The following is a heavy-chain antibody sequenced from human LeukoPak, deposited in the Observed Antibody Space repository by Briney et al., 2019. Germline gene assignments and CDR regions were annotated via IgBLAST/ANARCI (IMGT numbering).Heavy chain of an antibody. V-gene: IGHV5-51*01. CDR1: GYSFTSYW. Sequence: GESLKISCKGSGYSFTSYWIGWVRQMPGKGLEWMGIIYPGASDTRYSPSFQGQVTISADKSISTAYLQWSSLKASDTAMYYCARANRYSSSWYPFDYWGQGTLVTVSS. CDR3: ARANRYSSSWYPFDY. J-gene: IGHJ4*02. D-gene: IGHD6-13*01. CDR2: IYPGASDT.